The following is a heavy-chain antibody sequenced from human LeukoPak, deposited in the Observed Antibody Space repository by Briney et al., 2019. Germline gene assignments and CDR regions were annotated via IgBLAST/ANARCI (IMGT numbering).Heavy chain of an antibody. V-gene: IGHV1-2*02. CDR3: ARDRPTGTLDY. CDR1: GYTFTGSY. CDR2: INPNSGGT. Sequence: GASVKVSCKASGYTFTGSYMHWVRQAPGQGLEWLGWINPNSGGTNYAQKFQGRVTMTRDTSISTAYMEVSRLRSDDTAVYYCARDRPTGTLDYWGQGTLVTVSS. D-gene: IGHD1-1*01. J-gene: IGHJ4*02.